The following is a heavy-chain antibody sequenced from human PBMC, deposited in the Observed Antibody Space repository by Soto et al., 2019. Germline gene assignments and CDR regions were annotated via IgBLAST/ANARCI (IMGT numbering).Heavy chain of an antibody. CDR3: ARRHCSSTSCYFGDY. CDR2: ISVDGSTK. J-gene: IGHJ4*02. CDR1: RFPFRSYN. V-gene: IGHV3-30-3*01. D-gene: IGHD2-2*01. Sequence: GGSLRLSCAASRFPFRSYNMYWVRQAPGKGLEWVALISVDGSTKNYADSVKGQVTISADKSISTAYLQWSSLKASDTAMYYCARRHCSSTSCYFGDYWGQGTLVTVSS.